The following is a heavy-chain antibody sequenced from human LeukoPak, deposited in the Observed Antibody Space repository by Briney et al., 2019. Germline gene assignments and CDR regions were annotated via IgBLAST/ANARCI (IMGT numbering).Heavy chain of an antibody. CDR3: ARHQFQLLVNDDAFDV. CDR2: INHRGST. Sequence: KPSETLSLTCAVYGGSFSDYYWTWIRQPPGKGLEWIGEINHRGSTHYNPSLKSRVTISVDTSKNQFSLKMNSVTAADTAVYYCARHQFQLLVNDDAFDVWGQGTMVTVSS. D-gene: IGHD2-2*01. J-gene: IGHJ3*01. CDR1: GGSFSDYY. V-gene: IGHV4-34*01.